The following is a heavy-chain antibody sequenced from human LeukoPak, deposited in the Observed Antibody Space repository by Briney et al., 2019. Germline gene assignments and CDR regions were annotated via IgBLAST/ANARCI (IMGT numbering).Heavy chain of an antibody. V-gene: IGHV3-23*01. CDR1: GFTFSSYA. CDR3: AKAPRGVLNY. J-gene: IGHJ4*02. D-gene: IGHD3-10*01. Sequence: GGSLRLSCAASGFTFSSYAMSWVRQAPGKGLEWVSAISGSGGSTYYTDSVKGRFTISRDNSKNTLYLQTNSLRAEDTAVYYCAKAPRGVLNYWGQGTLVTVSS. CDR2: ISGSGGST.